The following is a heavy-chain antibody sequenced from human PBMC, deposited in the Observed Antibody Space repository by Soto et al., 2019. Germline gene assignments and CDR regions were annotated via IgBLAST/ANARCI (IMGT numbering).Heavy chain of an antibody. CDR2: IFYSGST. CDR3: ARDKITGLFHY. Sequence: SETLSLICTVSSGSISSTIYSWDWIRQPPGKGLEWIGSIFYSGSTNYNPSLKSRVTISVDTSKNQFSLKLTSVTAADTAVYYCARDKITGLFHYWGQGTLVTVSS. V-gene: IGHV4-39*07. D-gene: IGHD2-8*02. CDR1: SGSISSTIYS. J-gene: IGHJ4*02.